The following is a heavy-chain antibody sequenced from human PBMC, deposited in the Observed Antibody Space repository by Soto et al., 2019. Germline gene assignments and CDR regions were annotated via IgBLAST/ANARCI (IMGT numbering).Heavy chain of an antibody. J-gene: IGHJ6*02. Sequence: GESLKISCKGSGYSFTSYWIGWVRQMPGKGLEWMGIIYPGDSDTRYSPSFQGQVTISADKSISTAYLQWSSLKASDTAMYYCARHGGDIVVVPADTPEYYYYGMDVWGQGTTVTVSS. D-gene: IGHD2-2*01. CDR2: IYPGDSDT. V-gene: IGHV5-51*01. CDR1: GYSFTSYW. CDR3: ARHGGDIVVVPADTPEYYYYGMDV.